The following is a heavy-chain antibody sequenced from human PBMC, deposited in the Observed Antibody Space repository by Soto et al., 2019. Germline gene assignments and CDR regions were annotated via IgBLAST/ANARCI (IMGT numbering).Heavy chain of an antibody. CDR2: ISSGSSYI. Sequence: DVQLEESGGGLVKPGGSLRLSCVASEFTFSVYSMNWVRQAPGKGLEWVSSISSGSSYIYYADSVKGRFTISRDNDKSSLFLQMNSRRVDDTAVYYCTRDRVKIRGGYYHYYGMDVWGQGTTVTVSS. CDR3: TRDRVKIRGGYYHYYGMDV. D-gene: IGHD3-10*01. V-gene: IGHV3-21*02. J-gene: IGHJ6*02. CDR1: EFTFSVYS.